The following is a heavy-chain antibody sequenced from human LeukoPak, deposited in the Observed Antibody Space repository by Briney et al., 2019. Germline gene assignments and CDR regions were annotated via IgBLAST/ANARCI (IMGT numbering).Heavy chain of an antibody. CDR1: GFTFSSYA. CDR2: ISGSGGST. Sequence: GGSLRLSCAASGFTFSSYAMSWVRQAPGKGLEWVSAISGSGGSTYYADSVKGRFTISRDNAKSSLHLQMNSLKVEDTGVYYCARDPSPRTSYYYYYMDVWGKGTTVTVSS. CDR3: ARDPSPRTSYYYYYMDV. V-gene: IGHV3-23*01. D-gene: IGHD2-2*01. J-gene: IGHJ6*03.